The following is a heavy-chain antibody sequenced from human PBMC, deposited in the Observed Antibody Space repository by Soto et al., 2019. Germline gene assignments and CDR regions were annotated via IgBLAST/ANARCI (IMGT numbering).Heavy chain of an antibody. D-gene: IGHD6-13*01. CDR1: GGSISSGDYY. J-gene: IGHJ5*02. V-gene: IGHV4-30-4*01. Sequence: QVQLQESGPGLVKPSQTLSLTCTVSGGSISSGDYYWSWIRQPPGKGLEWIGYIYYSGSTYYNPSLKMRVTLSVDTSKTQFSLKLSSVTAADTAVYYCARAAAGIIRFDPWGQGTLVTVSS. CDR3: ARAAAGIIRFDP. CDR2: IYYSGST.